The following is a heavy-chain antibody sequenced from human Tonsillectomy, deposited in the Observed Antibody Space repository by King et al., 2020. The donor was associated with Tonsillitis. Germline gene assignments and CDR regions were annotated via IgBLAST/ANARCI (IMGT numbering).Heavy chain of an antibody. J-gene: IGHJ5*02. CDR3: ARHDGRDLTMVRASINWFDP. D-gene: IGHD3-10*01. CDR2: IYPGDSDT. CDR1: GYSFTNYW. Sequence: QLVQSGAEVKKPGESLKISCKGSGYSFTNYWIAWVRLMPGKGLEWMGVIYPGDSDTRYSPSFQGHLTFSVDRSISTAYLQWSSLKASDTAIYYCARHDGRDLTMVRASINWFDPWGQGTLVTVSS. V-gene: IGHV5-51*01.